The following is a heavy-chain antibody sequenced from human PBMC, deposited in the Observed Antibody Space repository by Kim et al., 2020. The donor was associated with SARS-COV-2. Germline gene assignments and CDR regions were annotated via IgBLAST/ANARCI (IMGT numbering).Heavy chain of an antibody. V-gene: IGHV3-15*01. Sequence: YAAPVRSRFSISREDSRNMLYLQMNSLRTEDTAVYYCTTEGSGSQYYFDYWGQGTLVTVSS. CDR3: TTEGSGSQYYFDY. J-gene: IGHJ4*02. D-gene: IGHD3-10*01.